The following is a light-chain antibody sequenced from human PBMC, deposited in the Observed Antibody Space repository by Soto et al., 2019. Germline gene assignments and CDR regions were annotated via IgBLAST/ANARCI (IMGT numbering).Light chain of an antibody. Sequence: QSVLTQPPSASGTPGQRVTISCSGSSSNIGSNGANWYQQLPGTAPKLLMYSNNHRPSEVPDRFSGSKSGTSASLAISGLHAEDEADYYCAAWDDSLSGVVFAGGTKVTVL. CDR2: SNN. CDR1: SSNIGSNG. J-gene: IGLJ3*02. CDR3: AAWDDSLSGVV. V-gene: IGLV1-44*01.